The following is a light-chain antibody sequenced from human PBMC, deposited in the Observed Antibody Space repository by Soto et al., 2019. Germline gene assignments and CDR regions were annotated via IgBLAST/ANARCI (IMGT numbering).Light chain of an antibody. Sequence: QSALTKPPSASGSPGQSVTISCTGTSSDVGGYVYVSWYQQHPGKVPKLVIYEVSKRPSGVPDRFSGSKSGNTASLTISGLQADDEADYYCSSYAGSKSVFGTGTKVTVL. CDR2: EVS. V-gene: IGLV2-8*01. CDR1: SSDVGGYVY. J-gene: IGLJ1*01. CDR3: SSYAGSKSV.